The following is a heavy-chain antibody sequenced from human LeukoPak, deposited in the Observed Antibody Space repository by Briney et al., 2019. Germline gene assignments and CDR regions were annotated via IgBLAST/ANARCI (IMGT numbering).Heavy chain of an antibody. CDR3: AKDDERLVGVHRWGGWFDP. D-gene: IGHD1-26*01. V-gene: IGHV3-23*01. Sequence: GGSLRLSCVGTGFTFSIYGMTWVRQAPGKGLEWISLISGTGGTTYYAESVKGRFTISRDNFKNTLYLQMNSLRVEDTALYYCAKDDERLVGVHRWGGWFDPWGQGPLVTVSS. CDR1: GFTFSIYG. CDR2: ISGTGGTT. J-gene: IGHJ5*02.